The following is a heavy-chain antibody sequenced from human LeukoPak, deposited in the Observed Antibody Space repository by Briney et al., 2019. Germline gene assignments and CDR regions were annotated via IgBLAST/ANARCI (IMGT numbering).Heavy chain of an antibody. CDR3: AKPPDYGSGSSHYYYYYGMDV. CDR1: GFTVSNNY. J-gene: IGHJ6*02. CDR2: IYSGGST. Sequence: GGSLRLSCAASGFTVSNNYMSWVRQAPGKGLEWVSIIYSGGSTYYADSVKGRFTISRDNSKNTLYLQMNSLRAEDTAVYYCAKPPDYGSGSSHYYYYYGMDVWGQGTTVTVSS. V-gene: IGHV3-53*01. D-gene: IGHD3-10*01.